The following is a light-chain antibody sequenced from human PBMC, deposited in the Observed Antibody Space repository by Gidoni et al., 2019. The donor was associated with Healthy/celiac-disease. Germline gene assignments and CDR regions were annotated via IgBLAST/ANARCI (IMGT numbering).Light chain of an antibody. CDR2: GSS. CDR1: QDISNY. Sequence: DIQMTQSPSSLSASVGDRVTTTCQASQDISNYLNWYQQKPGKAPKLLIYGSSNLETGVPSRFSGSGSGTDFTFTISSLQPEDIATYYCQQYDNLPRFTFGPGTKVDIK. V-gene: IGKV1-33*01. J-gene: IGKJ3*01. CDR3: QQYDNLPRFT.